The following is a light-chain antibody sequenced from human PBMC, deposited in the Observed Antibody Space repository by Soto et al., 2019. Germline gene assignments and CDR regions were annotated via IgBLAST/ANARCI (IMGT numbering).Light chain of an antibody. J-gene: IGKJ1*01. CDR3: QQSYSSSPWT. Sequence: DIQMIQSPSSLSASVGDRVTISCRASQSISTYLNWYQQKPGTAPRLLIYRASSVKSGVPPRFSGSGSGRDFTLTISSLRPEDVATYFCQQSYSSSPWTFGQGTKVDIK. V-gene: IGKV1-39*01. CDR2: RAS. CDR1: QSISTY.